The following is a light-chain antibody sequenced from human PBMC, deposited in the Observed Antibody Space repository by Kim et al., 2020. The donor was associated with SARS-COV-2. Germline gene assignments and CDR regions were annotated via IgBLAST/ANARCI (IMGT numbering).Light chain of an antibody. CDR2: AAS. CDR3: QKYNSAPPT. Sequence: AAVGDRVTITCRASQGISNYLAWYQQKPGKVPKLLIYAASALQSGVPSRFSGSGSGTDFTLTISSLQPEDVATYYCQKYNSAPPTFGQGTKVDIK. J-gene: IGKJ1*01. CDR1: QGISNY. V-gene: IGKV1-27*01.